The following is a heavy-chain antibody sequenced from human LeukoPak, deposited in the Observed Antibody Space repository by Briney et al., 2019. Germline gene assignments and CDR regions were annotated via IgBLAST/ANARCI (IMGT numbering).Heavy chain of an antibody. CDR3: ARAHYGDYVGKRHTVSFIDY. D-gene: IGHD4-17*01. CDR1: GGSFSGYY. J-gene: IGHJ4*02. V-gene: IGHV4-34*01. CDR2: INHSGST. Sequence: PSETLSLTCAVYGGSFSGYYWSWIRQPPGKGLEWIGEINHSGSTNYNPSLKSRVTISVDTSKNQFSLKLSSVTAADTAVYYCARAHYGDYVGKRHTVSFIDYWGQGTLVTVSS.